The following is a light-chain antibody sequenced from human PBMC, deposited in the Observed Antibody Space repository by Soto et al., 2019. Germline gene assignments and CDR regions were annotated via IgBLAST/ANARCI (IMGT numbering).Light chain of an antibody. CDR1: SSDVGGYNY. CDR2: DVS. J-gene: IGLJ1*01. CDR3: CPSPRSSRT. V-gene: IGLV2-14*03. Sequence: TQAVSGKGVAVGGRRISYNKTSSDVGGYNYVSWYQQHPDKAPKLMLYDVSNRPSGVSNRFSGSKSGNTASLTISGFLAENAADYFRCPSPRSSRTFGPGTKVPVL.